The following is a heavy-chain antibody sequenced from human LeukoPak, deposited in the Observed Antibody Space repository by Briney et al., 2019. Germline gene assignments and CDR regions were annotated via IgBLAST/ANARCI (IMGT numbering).Heavy chain of an antibody. CDR2: IYHSGST. D-gene: IGHD6-13*01. V-gene: IGHV4-59*12. Sequence: SETLSLTCTVSGGSISSYYWSWIRQPPGKGLEWIGYIYHSGSTYYNPSLKSRVTISVDRSKNQFSLKLSSVTAADTAVYYCARAKSFHSSLRYFDYWGQGTLVTVSS. J-gene: IGHJ4*02. CDR3: ARAKSFHSSLRYFDY. CDR1: GGSISSYY.